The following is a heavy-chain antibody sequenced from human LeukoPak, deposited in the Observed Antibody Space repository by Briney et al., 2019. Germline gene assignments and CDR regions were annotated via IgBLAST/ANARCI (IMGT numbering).Heavy chain of an antibody. J-gene: IGHJ5*02. Sequence: SETLSLTCSVSGGSISSHYWSWIRQPPGKGPEWIGYIYYSGSTKYNPSLKSRVTISVDTSKNQFSLKLSSVTAADTAVYYCARGGTTVTPGLLWFDPWGQGTLVTVSS. CDR3: ARGGTTVTPGLLWFDP. CDR2: IYYSGST. CDR1: GGSISSHY. V-gene: IGHV4-59*11. D-gene: IGHD4-17*01.